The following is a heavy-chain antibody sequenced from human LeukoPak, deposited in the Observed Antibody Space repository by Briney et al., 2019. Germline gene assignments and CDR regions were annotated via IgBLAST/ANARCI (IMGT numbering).Heavy chain of an antibody. CDR3: VTRPLGYCSGSSCSGPDY. V-gene: IGHV3-64D*09. CDR2: IPGNGDST. Sequence: PGGSLRLSCSASGFTFSGYAMHWVRQAPGKGLEDASSIPGNGDSTYYADSVKGRFTISRDNSKNTLYLQMSSLKPEDTAVYYCVTRPLGYCSGSSCSGPDYWGREPWSPSPQ. D-gene: IGHD2-15*01. J-gene: IGHJ4*02. CDR1: GFTFSGYA.